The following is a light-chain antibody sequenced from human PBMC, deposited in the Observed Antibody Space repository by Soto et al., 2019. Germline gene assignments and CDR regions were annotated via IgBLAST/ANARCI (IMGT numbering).Light chain of an antibody. Sequence: EIVLTQSPATLSLSPGERATLSSRASQSVSSYLAWYQQKPGQAPRLLIYDASNRATGIPARFSGSGSGTDFTLTISSLEPEDFAVYYCQQRSNWGFTFGPGTKVDIK. CDR2: DAS. CDR3: QQRSNWGFT. V-gene: IGKV3-11*01. J-gene: IGKJ3*01. CDR1: QSVSSY.